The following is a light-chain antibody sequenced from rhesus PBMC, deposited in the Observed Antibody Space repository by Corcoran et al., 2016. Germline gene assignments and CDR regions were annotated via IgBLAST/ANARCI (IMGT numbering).Light chain of an antibody. J-gene: IGKJ2*01. Sequence: DIQMTQSPSSLSASVGARVTITCRASQSITSYFAWYQHKPGKVPNLLSYAASTLQSGVPSRFSGSGSGTDFTLTISSLRPEDFATCICQQRNSHPYSFGQGTKVKIK. CDR2: AAS. CDR3: QQRNSHPYS. CDR1: QSITSY. V-gene: IGKV1-44*03.